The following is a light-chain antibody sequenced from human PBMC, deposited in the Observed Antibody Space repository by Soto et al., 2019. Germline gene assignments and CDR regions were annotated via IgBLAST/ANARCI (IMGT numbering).Light chain of an antibody. V-gene: IGLV2-14*01. CDR2: EVT. CDR1: RRDVGGYNY. Sequence: QSVLTQPASVSGSPGQSITISCTGTRRDVGGYNYVSWYQQYPGKSPKLLIYEVTHRPSGVSNRFSDSKSGNTASLTISGLQAEDEADYYCSSYTISNTLPFVFGTGTKVTVL. CDR3: SSYTISNTLPFV. J-gene: IGLJ1*01.